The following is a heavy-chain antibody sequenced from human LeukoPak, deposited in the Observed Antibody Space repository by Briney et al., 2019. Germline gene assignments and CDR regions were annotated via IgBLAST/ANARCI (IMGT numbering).Heavy chain of an antibody. CDR3: ARFSWAAAGAGIDY. CDR2: ISAYNGNT. J-gene: IGHJ4*02. Sequence: GASVKVSCKASGYTFTSYGISWVRQAPGQGLEWMGWISAYNGNTNYAQKFQGRVTITWDTSASTAYMELSSLRSEDTAVYYCARFSWAAAGAGIDYWGQGTLVTVSP. CDR1: GYTFTSYG. V-gene: IGHV1-18*01. D-gene: IGHD6-13*01.